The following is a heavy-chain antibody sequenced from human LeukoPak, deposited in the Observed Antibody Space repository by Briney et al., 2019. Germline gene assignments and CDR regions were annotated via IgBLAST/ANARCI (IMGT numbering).Heavy chain of an antibody. Sequence: GGSLRLSCAASGFTFSTYNMNWVRQAPGKGLEWVSSISTSGSSTFYADSMKGRFTISRDNAKSSLYLQMSSLRAEDTAVYYCARAIFGVVIPFDYWGQGTLVTVSS. CDR3: ARAIFGVVIPFDY. CDR1: GFTFSTYN. CDR2: ISTSGSST. V-gene: IGHV3-21*01. J-gene: IGHJ4*02. D-gene: IGHD3-3*01.